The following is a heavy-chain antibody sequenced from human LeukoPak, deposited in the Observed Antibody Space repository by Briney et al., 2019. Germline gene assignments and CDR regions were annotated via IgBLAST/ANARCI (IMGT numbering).Heavy chain of an antibody. J-gene: IGHJ3*02. Sequence: PSETLSLTCAVYGGSFSGYYWSWIRQPPGKGLEWIGEINHSGSTNYNPSLKSRVTISVDTSKNQFSLKLSSVTAADTAVYYCARARPQRSSWYPPCDAFDIWGQGTMVTVSS. CDR1: GGSFSGYY. V-gene: IGHV4-34*01. CDR3: ARARPQRSSWYPPCDAFDI. D-gene: IGHD6-13*01. CDR2: INHSGST.